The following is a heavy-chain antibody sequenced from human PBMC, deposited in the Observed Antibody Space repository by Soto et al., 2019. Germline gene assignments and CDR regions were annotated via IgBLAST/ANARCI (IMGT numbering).Heavy chain of an antibody. V-gene: IGHV3-30-3*01. Sequence: QVQLVESGGGVVQPGRSLRLSCAASGFTFSSYAMHWVRQAPGKGLAWVAVISYDGSNKYYADSVKGRFTISRDNSKNTLYLQMNSLRAEDTAVYYCAREDRHQLERGAFGIWGQGTIVTVSS. D-gene: IGHD6-13*01. CDR3: AREDRHQLERGAFGI. CDR2: ISYDGSNK. J-gene: IGHJ3*02. CDR1: GFTFSSYA.